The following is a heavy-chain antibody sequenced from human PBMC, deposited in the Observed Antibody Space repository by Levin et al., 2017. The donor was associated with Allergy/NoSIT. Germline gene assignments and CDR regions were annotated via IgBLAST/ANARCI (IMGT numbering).Heavy chain of an antibody. D-gene: IGHD3-10*01. Sequence: SETLSLTCTVSGGSINNYYWSWIRQPPGKGLELIGYIYYSGSTNYNLSLKSRVTISVDTSKNQFSLKLSSVTAADTAVYYCARRVSSPNLNSFYYFGMDVWGQGTTVTVSS. V-gene: IGHV4-59*01. CDR3: ARRVSSPNLNSFYYFGMDV. CDR2: IYYSGST. CDR1: GGSINNYY. J-gene: IGHJ6*02.